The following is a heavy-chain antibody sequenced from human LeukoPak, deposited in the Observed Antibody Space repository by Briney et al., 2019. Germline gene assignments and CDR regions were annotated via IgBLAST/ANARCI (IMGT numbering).Heavy chain of an antibody. V-gene: IGHV1-24*01. Sequence: GASVKVSCKDSGYTLTELSMHWVRQAPGKGLEWMGGFDPEDGETIYAQKFQGRVTITTDESTSTAYMELSSLRSEDTAVYYCARVVPITHSSGWLDKDYYFDYWGQGTLVTVSS. CDR2: FDPEDGET. CDR1: GYTLTELS. J-gene: IGHJ4*02. D-gene: IGHD6-19*01. CDR3: ARVVPITHSSGWLDKDYYFDY.